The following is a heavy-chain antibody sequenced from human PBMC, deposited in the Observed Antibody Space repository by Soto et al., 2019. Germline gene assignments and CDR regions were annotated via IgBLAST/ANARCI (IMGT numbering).Heavy chain of an antibody. Sequence: SETLSLTCTVSGGSISSYYWSWIRQPPGKGLEWIGYIYYSGSTNYNPSLKSRVTISVDTSKNQFSLKLSSVAAADTAVYYCARAYGGYADYWGQGALVTVSS. CDR1: GGSISSYY. V-gene: IGHV4-59*01. CDR3: ARAYGGYADY. J-gene: IGHJ4*02. CDR2: IYYSGST. D-gene: IGHD5-12*01.